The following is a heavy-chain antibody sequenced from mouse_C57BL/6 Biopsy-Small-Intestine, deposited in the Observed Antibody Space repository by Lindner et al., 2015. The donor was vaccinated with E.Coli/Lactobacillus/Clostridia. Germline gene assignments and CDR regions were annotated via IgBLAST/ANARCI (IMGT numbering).Heavy chain of an antibody. J-gene: IGHJ2*01. CDR3: TRRSLDGYFFDY. Sequence: VQLQESGGGLLKPGGSLELSCAVSGFTFSDYGMHWVRQAPEKGLEWVAYISGGSSTIYYADTVKGRFTVSRDNARNTLFLQMTSLRLEDTAIYYCTRRSLDGYFFDYWGQGTTLTVSS. CDR2: ISGGSSTI. D-gene: IGHD2-3*01. CDR1: GFTFSDYG. V-gene: IGHV5-17*01.